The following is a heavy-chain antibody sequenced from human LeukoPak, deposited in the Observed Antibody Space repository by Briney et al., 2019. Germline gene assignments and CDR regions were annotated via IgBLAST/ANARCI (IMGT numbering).Heavy chain of an antibody. CDR3: AKDYAGTAMVVPPDY. J-gene: IGHJ4*02. D-gene: IGHD5-18*01. CDR1: GFTFSSYG. V-gene: IGHV3-33*06. CDR2: IWYDGSNK. Sequence: GGSLRLSCAASGFTFSSYGMHWVRQAPGKGLEWVAVIWYDGSNKYYADSVKGRFTISRDNSKNTLYLQMNSLRAEDTAVYYCAKDYAGTAMVVPPDYWGQGTLVTVSS.